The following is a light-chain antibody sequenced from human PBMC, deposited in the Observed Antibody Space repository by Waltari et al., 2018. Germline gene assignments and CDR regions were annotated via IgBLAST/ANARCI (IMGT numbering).Light chain of an antibody. Sequence: SYELTQPPSVSVSPGQTARITCSGDAWPRKYAEWYQQKSGQAPVLVIYEDIKRPSGIPERFSGSCSGTVAPLTLIGAQVEDEAAYYCFSIDRSGNHRGVFGGGTTLTVL. V-gene: IGLV3-10*01. CDR3: FSIDRSGNHRGV. CDR1: AWPRKY. CDR2: EDI. J-gene: IGLJ2*01.